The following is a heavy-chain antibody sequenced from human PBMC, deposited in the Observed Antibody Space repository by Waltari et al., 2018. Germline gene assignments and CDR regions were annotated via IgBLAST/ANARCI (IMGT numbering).Heavy chain of an antibody. CDR3: ARDPATGATSDY. D-gene: IGHD1-1*01. CDR1: GFTFSSYS. V-gene: IGHV3-21*01. CDR2: ISRSSSYI. Sequence: EVQLVESGGGLVKPGGSLRLSCAASGFTFSSYSMNWVRQAPGEGLEWVSSISRSSSYIYYAESGKGRFTIARDNAKNSLYLQMNSLRAEDTAGYYCARDPATGATSDYWGQGTLVTVSS. J-gene: IGHJ4*02.